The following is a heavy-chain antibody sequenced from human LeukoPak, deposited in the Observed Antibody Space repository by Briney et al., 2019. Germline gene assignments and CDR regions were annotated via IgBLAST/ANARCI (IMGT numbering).Heavy chain of an antibody. J-gene: IGHJ4*02. V-gene: IGHV3-23*01. CDR1: GFTFSDAW. CDR3: AKDATASPYFHWFDN. CDR2: ISSGDRT. Sequence: GGSLRHSCAASGFTFSDAWLSWVRQAPGKGLEWVAGISSGDRTFHAESVKGRFTISRDKSKDTLYLQMNSLRAEDTAVYYCAKDATASPYFHWFDNWGQGTQVIVSS. D-gene: IGHD3-9*01.